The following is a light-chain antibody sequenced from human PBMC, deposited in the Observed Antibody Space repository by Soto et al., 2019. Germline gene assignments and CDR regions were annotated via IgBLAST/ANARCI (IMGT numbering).Light chain of an antibody. CDR1: QSFSSW. V-gene: IGKV1-5*01. CDR3: KQYNSYSWT. Sequence: DIQMTQSPSTLSASVGDRVTITCRASQSFSSWLAWYQQKPGKAPKLLIYDASGLESGVPSRFSGSGSGTEFTLTISSLQPDDFATYYCKQYNSYSWTFGQGTKVEIK. CDR2: DAS. J-gene: IGKJ1*01.